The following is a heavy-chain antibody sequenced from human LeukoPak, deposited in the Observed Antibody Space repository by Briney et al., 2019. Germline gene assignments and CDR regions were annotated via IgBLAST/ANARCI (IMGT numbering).Heavy chain of an antibody. CDR3: ANEYSSSWYGAFDI. J-gene: IGHJ3*02. CDR1: GFTFSSYG. D-gene: IGHD6-13*01. V-gene: IGHV3-30*18. Sequence: GGSLRLSCAASGFTFSSYGMHWVRQAPGKGLEWVAVISYDGSNKYYADSVKGRFTISRDNSKNTLYLQMNSLRAEDTAVYYCANEYSSSWYGAFDIWGQGTMVTVSS. CDR2: ISYDGSNK.